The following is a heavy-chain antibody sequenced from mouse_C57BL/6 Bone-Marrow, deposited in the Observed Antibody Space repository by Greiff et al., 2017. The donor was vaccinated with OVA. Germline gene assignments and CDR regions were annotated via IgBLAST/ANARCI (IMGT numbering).Heavy chain of an antibody. J-gene: IGHJ2*01. D-gene: IGHD1-1*01. CDR2: IYPRDGST. Sequence: VQLQESDAELVKPGASVKISCKVSGYTFTDHTIHWLKQRPEQGLEWIGYIYPRDGSTKYNEKFKGKATLTADKSSSTAYMQLNSLTSEDSAVYFCAREENYYGSSPFDYWGQGTTLTVSS. CDR1: GYTFTDHT. V-gene: IGHV1-78*01. CDR3: AREENYYGSSPFDY.